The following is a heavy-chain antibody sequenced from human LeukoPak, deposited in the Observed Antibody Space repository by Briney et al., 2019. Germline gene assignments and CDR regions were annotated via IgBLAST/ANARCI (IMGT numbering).Heavy chain of an antibody. CDR3: ATPLDYYDTSGYQEGGG. V-gene: IGHV3-7*03. CDR1: GFTFSRHW. Sequence: GGSLRLSCAASGFTFSRHWMTWVRQAPGKGLEWVANIKEDGSRRNYVDSVKGRFTISRDNTKNSLYLQMNSLRAEDTAVYYCATPLDYYDTSGYQEGGGWGQGTLVIVSS. CDR2: IKEDGSRR. J-gene: IGHJ4*02. D-gene: IGHD3-22*01.